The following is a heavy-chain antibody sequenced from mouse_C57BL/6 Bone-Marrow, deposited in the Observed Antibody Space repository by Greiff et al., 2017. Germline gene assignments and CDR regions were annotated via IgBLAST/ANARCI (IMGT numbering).Heavy chain of an antibody. V-gene: IGHV1-81*01. CDR1: GYTFTSYG. Sequence: QVQLQQSGAELARPGASVKLSCKASGYTFTSYGLSWVKQRTGQGLEWIGMIYPRSGSTYYNEPFNGKATLTADKSSSTAYMVLRSLTSEDSAVYVCASRTGTHYYAMDYWGQGTSVTVSS. D-gene: IGHD4-1*01. J-gene: IGHJ4*01. CDR2: IYPRSGST. CDR3: ASRTGTHYYAMDY.